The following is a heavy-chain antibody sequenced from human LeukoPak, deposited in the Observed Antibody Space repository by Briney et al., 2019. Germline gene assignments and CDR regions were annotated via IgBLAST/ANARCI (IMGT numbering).Heavy chain of an antibody. V-gene: IGHV4-30-2*01. CDR1: GGSISSGGYY. D-gene: IGHD2-2*01. J-gene: IGHJ4*02. Sequence: SETLSLTCTVSGGSISSGGYYWSWIRQPPGKGLEWIGYIYHSGSTYYNPSLKSRVTISVDRSKNQFFLRLSSVTAADTAVYFCARDAPSGYGPRFEYWGQGTLVTVSS. CDR2: IYHSGST. CDR3: ARDAPSGYGPRFEY.